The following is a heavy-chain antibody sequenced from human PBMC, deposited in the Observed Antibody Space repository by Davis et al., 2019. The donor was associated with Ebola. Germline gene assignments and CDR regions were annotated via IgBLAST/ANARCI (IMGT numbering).Heavy chain of an antibody. CDR1: GFTFSSYA. J-gene: IGHJ4*02. D-gene: IGHD5-18*01. CDR2: ISNSGGGT. CDR3: AKGRGSYVRSYFDY. V-gene: IGHV3-23*01. Sequence: GESLKISCAASGFTFSSYAMSWVRQAPGKGLEWVSSISNSGGGTYFADSVKGRFTISRDNSKNTLYLQMNSLRAEDTAVYFCAKGRGSYVRSYFDYWGQGTLVTVSS.